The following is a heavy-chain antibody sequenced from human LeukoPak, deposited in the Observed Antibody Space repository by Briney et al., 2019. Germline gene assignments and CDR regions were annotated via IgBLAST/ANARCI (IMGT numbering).Heavy chain of an antibody. D-gene: IGHD3-22*01. CDR1: GGSISSGGYS. Sequence: ASETLSLTCTVSGGSISSGGYSWSWIRQHPGKGLEWIGYIYYSGSTYYNLSLKSRVTISVDTTKNQFSLKLSSVTAADTAVYYCARDSSGYFDYWGQGTLVTVSS. V-gene: IGHV4-31*03. CDR3: ARDSSGYFDY. J-gene: IGHJ4*02. CDR2: IYYSGST.